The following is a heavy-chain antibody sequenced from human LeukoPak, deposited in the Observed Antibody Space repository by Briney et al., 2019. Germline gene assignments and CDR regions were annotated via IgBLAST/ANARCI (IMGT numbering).Heavy chain of an antibody. Sequence: GGSLRLSCAASGFTFSIYGMHWVRQAPGKGLEWVVFIRYDGSNKYYADSVKGRFTISRDNSKNTLYLQMNSLRAEDTAVYYCAKDRPPDGALDYWGQGTLVTVSS. CDR3: AKDRPPDGALDY. J-gene: IGHJ4*02. CDR1: GFTFSIYG. CDR2: IRYDGSNK. V-gene: IGHV3-30*02.